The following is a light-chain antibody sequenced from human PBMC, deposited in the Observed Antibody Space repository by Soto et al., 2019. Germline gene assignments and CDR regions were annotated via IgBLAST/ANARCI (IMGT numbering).Light chain of an antibody. J-gene: IGKJ2*01. V-gene: IGKV1-39*01. Sequence: DIQMTQSPSSLSASIGDRVTTTCRASQSIGTSLSWHQQKSGRAPKLLIHAASTLQSGVPSRFSGSGSGTDFTLTISSLQPEDVAVYYCQQSYSTLYTFGQGTNLEIK. CDR3: QQSYSTLYT. CDR1: QSIGTS. CDR2: AAS.